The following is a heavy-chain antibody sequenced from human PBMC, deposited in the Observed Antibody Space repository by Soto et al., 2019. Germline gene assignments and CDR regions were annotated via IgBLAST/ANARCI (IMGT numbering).Heavy chain of an antibody. CDR3: ARDFQWLPVTPDY. CDR2: ISSSSSYI. J-gene: IGHJ4*02. D-gene: IGHD6-19*01. CDR1: GFTFSSYS. Sequence: GGSLRLSCAASGFTFSSYSMNWVRQAPGKGLEWVSSISSSSSYIYYADSVKGRFTISRDNAKNSLYLQMNSLRAEDTAVYYCARDFQWLPVTPDYWGQGTLVTVSS. V-gene: IGHV3-21*01.